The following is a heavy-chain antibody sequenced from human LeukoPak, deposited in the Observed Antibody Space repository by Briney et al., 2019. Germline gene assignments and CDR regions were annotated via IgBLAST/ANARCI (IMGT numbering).Heavy chain of an antibody. CDR3: AKDREYSSSWYRRFLAFDY. V-gene: IGHV3-23*01. J-gene: IGHJ4*02. CDR2: ISGSGGST. Sequence: GGSLRLSCAASGFTFSSYAMSWVRQAPGKGLEWVSAISGSGGSTYYADSVKGRFTISRDNSKNTLYLQMNSLRAEDTAVYYCAKDREYSSSWYRRFLAFDYWGQGTLVTVSS. CDR1: GFTFSSYA. D-gene: IGHD6-13*01.